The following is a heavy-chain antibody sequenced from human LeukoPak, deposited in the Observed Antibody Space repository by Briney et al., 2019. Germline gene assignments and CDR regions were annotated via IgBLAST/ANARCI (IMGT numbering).Heavy chain of an antibody. CDR3: AKGNTAFGSSWYGKAYYYMDV. Sequence: LAGGSLRLPCAGSGFIFSTYAMNWVRQAPGKGLEWVSGISGSGGSTFYADSVKGRFTISRDNSKDTLYLQMNSLRAEDTAVYYCAKGNTAFGSSWYGKAYYYMDVWGKGTTVTVSS. CDR2: ISGSGGST. D-gene: IGHD2-2*01. J-gene: IGHJ6*03. CDR1: GFIFSTYA. V-gene: IGHV3-23*01.